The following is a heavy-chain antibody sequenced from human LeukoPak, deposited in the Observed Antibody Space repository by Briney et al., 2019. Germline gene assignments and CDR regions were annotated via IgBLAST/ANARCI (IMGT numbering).Heavy chain of an antibody. J-gene: IGHJ5*02. CDR2: IYHSGST. D-gene: IGHD2-15*01. V-gene: IGHV4-4*02. CDR1: GGSISSSNW. Sequence: SETLSLTCAVSGGSISSSNWWSWVRQPPGKGLEWIGEIYHSGSTNYNPSLKSRVTISVDTSKNQFSLKLSSVTAADTAVYYCAREPLGYCSGGSCYIDPWGQGTLVTVSS. CDR3: AREPLGYCSGGSCYIDP.